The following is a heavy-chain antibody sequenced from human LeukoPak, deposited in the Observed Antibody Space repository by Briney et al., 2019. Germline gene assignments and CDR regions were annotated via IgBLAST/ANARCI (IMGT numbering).Heavy chain of an antibody. J-gene: IGHJ4*02. CDR2: INPYSGDT. Sequence: ASVKVSCKASGYAFTGYHIHWVRQAPGQGLEWMGRINPYSGDTNFAQKFQGRVTMTRDTSITTAYMDLSSVTADDTAVYFCVREQGSLTRSWYTGYWGQGTQVTVSS. D-gene: IGHD6-13*01. CDR3: VREQGSLTRSWYTGY. CDR1: GYAFTGYH. V-gene: IGHV1-2*06.